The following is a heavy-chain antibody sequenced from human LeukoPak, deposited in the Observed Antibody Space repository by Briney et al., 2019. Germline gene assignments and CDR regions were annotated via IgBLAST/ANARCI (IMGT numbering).Heavy chain of an antibody. CDR1: GYTFTSYG. CDR2: ISAYNGNT. Sequence: ASVKVSCKASGYTFTSYGISWVRQAPGQGLEWMGWISAYNGNTNYAQKFQGRVTMTTDTSTSTAYMELRSLRSDDTAVYYCAREVKFSSGWSKYFFDYWGQGTLVTVSS. CDR3: AREVKFSSGWSKYFFDY. V-gene: IGHV1-18*01. J-gene: IGHJ4*02. D-gene: IGHD6-19*01.